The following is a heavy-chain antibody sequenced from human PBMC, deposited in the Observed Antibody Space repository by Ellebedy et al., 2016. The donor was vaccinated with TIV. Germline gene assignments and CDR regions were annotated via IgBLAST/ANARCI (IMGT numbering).Heavy chain of an antibody. CDR2: IKQDGSDK. CDR3: ARALNHVDTVSTAPLDC. V-gene: IGHV3-7*01. Sequence: GESLKISCVDSGLTFSRYWMSWVRQTPGRGLEWVANIKQDGSDKNYVDSVKGRFTISRDNAKNSLYLLMNSLRGDDTAIYYCARALNHVDTVSTAPLDCWGQGTLVTVSS. CDR1: GLTFSRYW. D-gene: IGHD5/OR15-5a*01. J-gene: IGHJ4*02.